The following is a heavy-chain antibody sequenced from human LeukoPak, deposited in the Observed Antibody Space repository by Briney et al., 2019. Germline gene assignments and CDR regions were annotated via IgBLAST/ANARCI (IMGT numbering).Heavy chain of an antibody. Sequence: PSETLSLTCAVSGYSISSGYYWGCIRQPPGKGLEWIGSIYHSGSTYYNPSLKSRVTISVDTSKNQFSLKLSSVTAADTAVYYCARVAYYDKGAGRWGQGTLVTVSS. D-gene: IGHD3-22*01. CDR3: ARVAYYDKGAGR. CDR1: GYSISSGYY. J-gene: IGHJ4*02. V-gene: IGHV4-38-2*01. CDR2: IYHSGST.